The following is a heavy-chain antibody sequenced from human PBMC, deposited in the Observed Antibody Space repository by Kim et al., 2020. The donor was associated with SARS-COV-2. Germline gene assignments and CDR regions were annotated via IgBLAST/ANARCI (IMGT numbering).Heavy chain of an antibody. CDR3: ARGITIFGVVTNGMDV. V-gene: IGHV4-31*02. J-gene: IGHJ6*02. D-gene: IGHD3-3*01. Sequence: SLKGRVTISLDTSKNRFSLKLSSVTAADTAVYFCARGITIFGVVTNGMDVWGQGTTVTVSS.